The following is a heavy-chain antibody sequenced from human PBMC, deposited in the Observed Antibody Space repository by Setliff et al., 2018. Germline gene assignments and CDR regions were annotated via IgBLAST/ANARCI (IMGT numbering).Heavy chain of an antibody. V-gene: IGHV1-18*01. D-gene: IGHD6-19*01. J-gene: IGHJ3*01. CDR2: ISPYNEKT. Sequence: ASVKVSCKTSGYNFITFGISWVRQAPGQGLEWMGWISPYNEKTNYAEKFQGRVTMTTDTSTNTVYMELRSLRSDDTAVYFCVREYSGGGLMWGQGTMVTVSS. CDR3: VREYSGGGLM. CDR1: GYNFITFG.